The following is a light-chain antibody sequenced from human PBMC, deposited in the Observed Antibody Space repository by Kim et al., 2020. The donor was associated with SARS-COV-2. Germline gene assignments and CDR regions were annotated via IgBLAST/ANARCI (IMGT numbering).Light chain of an antibody. CDR2: LAS. CDR3: QQYDTSPYT. J-gene: IGKJ2*01. Sequence: GESATLSCRASQSVSSNYLAWYHQRPGQAPRLLIYLASTRATGAPDRFSGSGSGTDFTLTIRRLEPEDSGVFYCQQYDTSPYTFGQGTKVDIK. V-gene: IGKV3-20*01. CDR1: QSVSSNY.